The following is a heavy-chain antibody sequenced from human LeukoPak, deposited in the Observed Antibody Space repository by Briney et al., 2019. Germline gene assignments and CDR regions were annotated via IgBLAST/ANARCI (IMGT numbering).Heavy chain of an antibody. V-gene: IGHV3-21*01. D-gene: IGHD5-24*01. Sequence: RSGGSTYYAESVKGRLTISRDNAESSVYLQVNSLRVEGTVVYYCVRGDKRDFWGQGTLVTVSS. CDR2: RSGGST. CDR3: VRGDKRDF. J-gene: IGHJ4*02.